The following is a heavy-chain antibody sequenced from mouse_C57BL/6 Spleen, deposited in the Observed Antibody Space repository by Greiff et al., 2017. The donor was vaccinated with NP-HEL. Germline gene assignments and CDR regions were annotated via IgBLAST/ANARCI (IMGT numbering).Heavy chain of an antibody. CDR3: ARYYYGTPFDY. CDR2: ISSGSSTI. CDR1: GFTFSDYG. V-gene: IGHV5-17*01. J-gene: IGHJ3*01. Sequence: EVMLVESGGGLVKPGGSLKLSCAASGFTFSDYGMHWVRQAPEKGLEWVAYISSGSSTIYYADTVKGRFTISRDNAKNTLFLQMTSLRSEDTAMYYCARYYYGTPFDYWGQGTLVTVSA. D-gene: IGHD1-1*01.